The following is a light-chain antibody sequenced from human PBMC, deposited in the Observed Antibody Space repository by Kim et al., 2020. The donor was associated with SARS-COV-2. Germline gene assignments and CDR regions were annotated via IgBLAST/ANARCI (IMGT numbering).Light chain of an antibody. Sequence: QSVLTQPPSASGTPGQRVTISCSGSSSNIGSYYVYWYQQVPGTAPKLLIYRNDQRPSGVPDRFSGSQSGTSASLAISGLRSEDEGDYYCAAWDDSLSVVFGGGTQLTV. J-gene: IGLJ7*01. V-gene: IGLV1-47*01. CDR2: RND. CDR1: SSNIGSYY. CDR3: AAWDDSLSVV.